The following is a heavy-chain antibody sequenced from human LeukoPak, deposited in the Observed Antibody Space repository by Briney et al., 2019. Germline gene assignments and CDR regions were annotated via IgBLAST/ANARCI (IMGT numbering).Heavy chain of an antibody. J-gene: IGHJ4*02. Sequence: ASVKVSCKASGYTFTGYYMHWVRQAPGQGLEWMGRINPNSGGTNYAQKFQGRVTMARDTSISTAYMELSRLRSDDTAVYYCARAAAAATDFDYWGQGTLVTVSS. CDR2: INPNSGGT. V-gene: IGHV1-2*06. D-gene: IGHD2-15*01. CDR3: ARAAAAATDFDY. CDR1: GYTFTGYY.